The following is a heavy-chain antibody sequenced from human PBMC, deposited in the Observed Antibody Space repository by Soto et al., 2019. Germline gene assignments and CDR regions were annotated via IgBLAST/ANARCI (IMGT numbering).Heavy chain of an antibody. D-gene: IGHD3-10*01. CDR3: ARSDYYGSGSFSYFDY. Sequence: SETLSLTCAVSGGSISSGGYSWSWIRQPPGKGLEWIGYIYHSGSTYYNPSLKSRVTISVDRSKNQFSLKLSSVTAADTAVYYCARSDYYGSGSFSYFDYWGQGTLVTVSS. V-gene: IGHV4-30-2*01. J-gene: IGHJ4*02. CDR1: GGSISSGGYS. CDR2: IYHSGST.